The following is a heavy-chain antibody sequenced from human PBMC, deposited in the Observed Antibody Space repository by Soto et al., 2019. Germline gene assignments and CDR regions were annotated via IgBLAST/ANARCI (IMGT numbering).Heavy chain of an antibody. CDR1: GFTFSNYG. CDR2: IWYDGNNK. J-gene: IGHJ4*02. Sequence: QVQLVESGXGVVQPGGSLRLSCAASGFTFSNYGMHWVRQAPGKGLEWVAVIWYDGNNKYYADSVKGRFTISRDNSNNTLYVQMTSLRAEDTAVYYCARGLHSLFDYWGQGTLVTVSS. V-gene: IGHV3-33*01. CDR3: ARGLHSLFDY. D-gene: IGHD2-21*01.